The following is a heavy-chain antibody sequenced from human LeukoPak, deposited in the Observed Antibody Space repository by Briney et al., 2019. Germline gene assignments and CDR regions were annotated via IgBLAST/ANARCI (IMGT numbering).Heavy chain of an antibody. Sequence: KPGGSLRLSCAASGFTFNSYSMNWVRQAPGKGLEWVSSISSSSSYIYYADSVKGRFTISRDNAKNSLYLQMNSLGAEDTAVYYCARASPKGTISYGYFDLWGRGTLVTVSS. J-gene: IGHJ2*01. CDR2: ISSSSSYI. V-gene: IGHV3-21*01. D-gene: IGHD2-8*01. CDR1: GFTFNSYS. CDR3: ARASPKGTISYGYFDL.